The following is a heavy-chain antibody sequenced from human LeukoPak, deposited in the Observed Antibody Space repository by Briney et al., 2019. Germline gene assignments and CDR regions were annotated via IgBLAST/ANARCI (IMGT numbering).Heavy chain of an antibody. CDR3: ARVVVSSSSWPYYYYYGMDV. J-gene: IGHJ6*02. Sequence: PSETLSLTCTVSGGSISSYYWSWIRQPPGKGLEWIGYIYYSGSTNYNPSLKSRVTISVDTSKNQFSLQLSSVTAADTAVYYCARVVVSSSSWPYYYYYGMDVWGQGTTVTVSS. V-gene: IGHV4-59*12. CDR1: GGSISSYY. D-gene: IGHD6-13*01. CDR2: IYYSGST.